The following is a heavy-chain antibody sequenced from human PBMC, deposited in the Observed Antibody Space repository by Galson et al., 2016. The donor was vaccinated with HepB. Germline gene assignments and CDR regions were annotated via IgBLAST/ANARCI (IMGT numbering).Heavy chain of an antibody. CDR3: VRDWFGDHT. Sequence: SLRLSCAGSGYTFGGSWMQWVRQAPGKGPVWVAHIGNDGTSTTYADSVRGRFTISIDNARNTLYLQMNSLRVDDTAVYDCVRDWFGDHTWGQGTLVTVSS. V-gene: IGHV3-74*01. CDR1: GYTFGGSW. CDR2: IGNDGTST. D-gene: IGHD3-10*01. J-gene: IGHJ4*02.